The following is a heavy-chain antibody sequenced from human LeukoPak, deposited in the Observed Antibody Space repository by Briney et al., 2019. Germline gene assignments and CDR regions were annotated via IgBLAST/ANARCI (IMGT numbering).Heavy chain of an antibody. V-gene: IGHV1-3*01. Sequence: ASVKVSCKASGGTFSSYAISWVRQAPGQRLEWMGWINAGNGNTKYSQKFQGRVTITRDTSASTAYMELSSLRSEDTAVYYCARAWYSPYYYYGMDVWGQGTTVTVSS. D-gene: IGHD6-13*01. J-gene: IGHJ6*02. CDR2: INAGNGNT. CDR3: ARAWYSPYYYYGMDV. CDR1: GGTFSSYA.